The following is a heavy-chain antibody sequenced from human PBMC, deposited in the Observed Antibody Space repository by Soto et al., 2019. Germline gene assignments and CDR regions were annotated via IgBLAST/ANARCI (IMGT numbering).Heavy chain of an antibody. Sequence: EVQLLESGGCLVQPGGSMRLSCAVSGVTFSNFAMNWVRQAPGKGLEWVSGISHSGTSTYYADSVKGRFTISRDNSKNTLYLQMNSLRAEDTAVYYCAKGSWVHHGSEGGNWLDPWGQGTLVTVSS. D-gene: IGHD3-10*01. CDR1: GVTFSNFA. J-gene: IGHJ5*02. CDR3: AKGSWVHHGSEGGNWLDP. V-gene: IGHV3-23*01. CDR2: ISHSGTST.